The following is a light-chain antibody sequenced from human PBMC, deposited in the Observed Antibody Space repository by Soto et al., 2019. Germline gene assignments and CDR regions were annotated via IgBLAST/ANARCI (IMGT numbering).Light chain of an antibody. Sequence: EIVLTQSPATLSLSPGERATLSCRASQTVSSSLAWYQQKPGQAPRLLIYLTSNRAAGIPARFSGSGSETDFTLTISDVEPEDFAVYYCHQRQSWPRTFGQGTKVDIK. CDR2: LTS. V-gene: IGKV3-11*01. CDR1: QTVSSS. J-gene: IGKJ1*01. CDR3: HQRQSWPRT.